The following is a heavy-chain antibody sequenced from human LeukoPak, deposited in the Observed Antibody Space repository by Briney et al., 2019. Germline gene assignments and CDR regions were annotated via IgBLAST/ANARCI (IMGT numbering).Heavy chain of an antibody. J-gene: IGHJ4*02. Sequence: GGSLRLSCAASGFTFSNYWMTWVRQAPGKGLEWVAHINQDGSKEYYMDSVKARFAISRDNAKNSLSLQMNSLRAEDTAVYYCVRDGGVSGYDLLDYWGQGTLVTVSS. CDR2: INQDGSKE. D-gene: IGHD5-12*01. V-gene: IGHV3-7*01. CDR3: VRDGGVSGYDLLDY. CDR1: GFTFSNYW.